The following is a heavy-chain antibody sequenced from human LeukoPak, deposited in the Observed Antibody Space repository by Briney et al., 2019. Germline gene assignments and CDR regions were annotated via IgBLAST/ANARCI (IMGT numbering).Heavy chain of an antibody. D-gene: IGHD3-3*01. CDR3: ARAYRPWSGYYSY. CDR2: ISYDGSNK. Sequence: PGRSLRLSCAASGFTFSSYGMHCVRQAPGKGLEWVAVISYDGSNKYYADSVKGRFTISRDNSKNTLYLQMNSLRAEDTAVYYCARAYRPWSGYYSYWGQGTLVTVSS. J-gene: IGHJ4*02. CDR1: GFTFSSYG. V-gene: IGHV3-30*03.